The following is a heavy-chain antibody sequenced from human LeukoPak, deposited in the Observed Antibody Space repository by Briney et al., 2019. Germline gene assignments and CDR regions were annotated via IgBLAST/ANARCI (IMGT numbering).Heavy chain of an antibody. CDR1: GYTFTGYY. CDR2: IIPILGIA. J-gene: IGHJ4*02. V-gene: IGHV1-69*04. CDR3: ARASGSSWYGGFDY. D-gene: IGHD6-13*01. Sequence: SVKVSCKASGYTFTGYYMHWVRQAPGQGLEWMGRIIPILGIANYAQKFQGRVTITADKSTSTAYMELSSLRSEDTAVYYCARASGSSWYGGFDYWGQGTLVTVSS.